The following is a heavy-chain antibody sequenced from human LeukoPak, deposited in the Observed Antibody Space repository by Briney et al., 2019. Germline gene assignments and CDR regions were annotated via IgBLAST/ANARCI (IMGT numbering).Heavy chain of an antibody. D-gene: IGHD3-3*01. Sequence: GASVKVSCKASGGTFSSYTISWVRQAPGQGLEWMGRIIPILGIANYAQKFQGRVAITADKSTSTADMELSSLRSEDTAVYYCARGTTIFGVVIIASYWGQGTLVTVSS. V-gene: IGHV1-69*02. CDR1: GGTFSSYT. J-gene: IGHJ4*02. CDR2: IIPILGIA. CDR3: ARGTTIFGVVIIASY.